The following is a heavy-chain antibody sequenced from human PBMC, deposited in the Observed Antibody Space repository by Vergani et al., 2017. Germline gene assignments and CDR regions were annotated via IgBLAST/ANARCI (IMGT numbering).Heavy chain of an antibody. Sequence: QVQLVESGGGVVQPGRSLRLSCAASGFTFSSYGMHWVRQAPGKGLEWVAVIWYDGSNKYYADSVKGRFTISRDNSKTTLYLQMNSLRAEDTAVYYCAKEDYGDHFDYWGQGTLVTVSS. CDR2: IWYDGSNK. CDR1: GFTFSSYG. V-gene: IGHV3-33*06. D-gene: IGHD4-17*01. J-gene: IGHJ4*02. CDR3: AKEDYGDHFDY.